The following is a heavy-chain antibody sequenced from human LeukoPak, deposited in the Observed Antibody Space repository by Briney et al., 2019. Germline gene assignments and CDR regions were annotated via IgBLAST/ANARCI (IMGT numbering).Heavy chain of an antibody. J-gene: IGHJ1*01. D-gene: IGHD2-15*01. Sequence: AGSLSLACAASGFTFSSYAMSWVRQAPGKGLEWVSAISGSGGSTYYADSVKGRFTISRDNSKNTLYLQMNSLRAEGTAVYYCAKDRDRCFQHWGQGTLVTVSS. CDR1: GFTFSSYA. CDR3: AKDRDRCFQH. CDR2: ISGSGGST. V-gene: IGHV3-23*01.